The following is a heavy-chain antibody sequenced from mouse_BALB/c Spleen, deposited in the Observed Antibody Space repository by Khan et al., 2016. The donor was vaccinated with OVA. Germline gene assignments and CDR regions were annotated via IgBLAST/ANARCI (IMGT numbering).Heavy chain of an antibody. CDR3: ATSYFYGYYFDY. CDR2: ISGDSNTI. Sequence: EVQGVESGGGLVQPGGSRKLSCAASGFTFNNYGMHWVRQAPEKGLEWVAYISGDSNTIYYVDSVKGRFTISRDNPKNTLFLQMTSLMSDDTAIYYCATSYFYGYYFDYWGPGTTLTVS. CDR1: GFTFNNYG. D-gene: IGHD1-1*01. V-gene: IGHV5-17*02. J-gene: IGHJ2*01.